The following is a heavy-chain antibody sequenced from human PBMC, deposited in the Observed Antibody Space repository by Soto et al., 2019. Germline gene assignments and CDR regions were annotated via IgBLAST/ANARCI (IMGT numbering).Heavy chain of an antibody. Sequence: PSETLPLTWTVSGGSIISRGYYWSWINTHPGKGLEWIGYIYYSGSTYYNPSLKSRVTISVDTSKNQFSLKLSSVTAADTAVYYCARGRVVVVVAATRYWFDPWGQGTLVTVSS. V-gene: IGHV4-31*02. D-gene: IGHD2-15*01. CDR3: ARGRVVVVVAATRYWFDP. CDR1: GGSIISRGYY. CDR2: IYYSGST. J-gene: IGHJ5*02.